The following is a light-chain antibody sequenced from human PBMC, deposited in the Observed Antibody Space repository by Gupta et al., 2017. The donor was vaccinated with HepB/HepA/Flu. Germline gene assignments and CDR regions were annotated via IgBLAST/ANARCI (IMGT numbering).Light chain of an antibody. CDR2: DVS. CDR3: SSYTSSSTWV. Sequence: QSALTQPASVSASPGQSTTISCTGTSSDVGGYNYVSWYQQHPGKAPKLMIYDVSNRPSGVSNRFSGSKSGNTASLTISGLQAEDEADYYCSSYTSSSTWVFGTGTKVTVL. J-gene: IGLJ1*01. CDR1: SSDVGGYNY. V-gene: IGLV2-14*01.